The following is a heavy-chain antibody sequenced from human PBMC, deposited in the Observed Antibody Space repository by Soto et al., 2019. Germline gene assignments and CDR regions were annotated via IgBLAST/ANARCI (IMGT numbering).Heavy chain of an antibody. J-gene: IGHJ4*02. CDR3: AKGAAAYPWAGAIDY. Sequence: GESLKISCAASGFTFSSYGMNWVRQAPGRGLEWVSTISGSGGSTYHADSVKGRFTISRDNSKNTLYLQMNSLRAEDTAVYYCAKGAAAYPWAGAIDYWGQGTLVTVSS. V-gene: IGHV3-23*01. CDR2: ISGSGGST. CDR1: GFTFSSYG. D-gene: IGHD6-25*01.